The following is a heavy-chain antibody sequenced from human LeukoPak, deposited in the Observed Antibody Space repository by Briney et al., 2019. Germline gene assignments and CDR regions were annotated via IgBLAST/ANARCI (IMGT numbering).Heavy chain of an antibody. Sequence: PGRSLRLSCAASGFTFSSYGMHWVRQAPGKGLEWVAVISYDGSNKYYADSVKGRFTISRDNSKNTLHLQMNSLRAEDTAVYYCAKDFSGYYLYRVDYWGQGTLVTVSS. CDR3: AKDFSGYYLYRVDY. J-gene: IGHJ4*02. D-gene: IGHD3-22*01. V-gene: IGHV3-30*18. CDR2: ISYDGSNK. CDR1: GFTFSSYG.